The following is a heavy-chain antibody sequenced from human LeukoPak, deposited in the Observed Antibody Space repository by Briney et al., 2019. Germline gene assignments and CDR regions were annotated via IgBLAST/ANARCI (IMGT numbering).Heavy chain of an antibody. CDR3: ARDGSYKFDY. Sequence: GASVKLSCKTSGYNFIYYYIHWVRQPPGQGLEWKALINPSGGSTSYAQKFKGRVTMTRDTSISTAYMELSRLRPDDTAVYYCARDGSYKFDYWGQGTLVTVSS. CDR2: INPSGGST. D-gene: IGHD1-26*01. CDR1: GYNFIYYY. J-gene: IGHJ4*02. V-gene: IGHV1-46*01.